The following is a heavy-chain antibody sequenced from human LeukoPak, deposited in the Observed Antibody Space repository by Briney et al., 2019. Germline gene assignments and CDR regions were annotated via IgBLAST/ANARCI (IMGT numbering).Heavy chain of an antibody. CDR2: INPNSGDT. J-gene: IGHJ4*02. CDR3: ARDYCSRTSCLFDY. Sequence: GASVKVSCRASGYTFTGYHIHWVRQAPGQGLEWMGRINPNSGDTNYAQNFQGRVTMTRDTSINTAYMELSRLRSDDTAVYYCARDYCSRTSCLFDYWGQGTLVTVSS. V-gene: IGHV1-2*06. CDR1: GYTFTGYH. D-gene: IGHD2-2*01.